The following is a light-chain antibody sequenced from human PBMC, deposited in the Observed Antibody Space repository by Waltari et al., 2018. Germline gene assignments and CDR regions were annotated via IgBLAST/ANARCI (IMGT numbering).Light chain of an antibody. J-gene: IGKJ4*01. V-gene: IGKV4-1*01. Sequence: DIVMTQSPDSLAVSLGERATFNCKSSQSLLYSSNNKNYLAWYQQRPGQPPKLLIYWASTRQSGVPDRFSGSGSGTDFPLTLRSLQAEDVAVYYCQQYYSTPLTFGGGTKVEI. CDR1: QSLLYSSNNKNY. CDR2: WAS. CDR3: QQYYSTPLT.